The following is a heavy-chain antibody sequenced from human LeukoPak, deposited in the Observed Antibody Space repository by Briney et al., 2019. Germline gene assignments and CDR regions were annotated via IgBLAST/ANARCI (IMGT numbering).Heavy chain of an antibody. J-gene: IGHJ6*03. CDR2: ISYDGSNK. V-gene: IGHV3-30-3*01. D-gene: IGHD6-13*01. Sequence: QSGGSLRLSCAASGFTFSSYAMHWVRQAPGKGLEWVAVISYDGSNKYYADSVKGRFTISRDNSKNTLYLQMNSLRAEDTAVYYCARAAAGAKPHVKYYSHYMDVWGKGTTVTVSS. CDR1: GFTFSSYA. CDR3: ARAAAGAKPHVKYYSHYMDV.